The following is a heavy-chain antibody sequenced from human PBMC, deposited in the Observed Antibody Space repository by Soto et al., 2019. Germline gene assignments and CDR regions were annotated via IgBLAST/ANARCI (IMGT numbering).Heavy chain of an antibody. D-gene: IGHD6-6*01. CDR1: GGSISSGTYY. V-gene: IGHV4-39*07. J-gene: IGHJ4*02. Sequence: SETLSLTCTVSGGSISSGTYYWGWIRQPPGKGLEWIGNMYYSGSTSYNPSLKSRVTMSVDTSKNQFSLKLTSVTAADTAVYYCAAPPRYWGQGTLVTVSS. CDR3: AAPPRY. CDR2: MYYSGST.